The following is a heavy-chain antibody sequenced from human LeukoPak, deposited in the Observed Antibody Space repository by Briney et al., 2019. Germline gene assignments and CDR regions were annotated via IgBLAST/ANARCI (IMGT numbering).Heavy chain of an antibody. J-gene: IGHJ4*02. CDR1: GFTFSDYY. Sequence: GGSLRLSCADSGFTFSDYYMSWVRQAPGKGVEWVSYISGSSSYTNYADSVKGRFTISRDNAKNSLYLQMNSLRADDTAVYYCARSGSHDYWGQGTLVTVSS. CDR3: ARSGSHDY. D-gene: IGHD1-26*01. V-gene: IGHV3-11*03. CDR2: ISGSSSYT.